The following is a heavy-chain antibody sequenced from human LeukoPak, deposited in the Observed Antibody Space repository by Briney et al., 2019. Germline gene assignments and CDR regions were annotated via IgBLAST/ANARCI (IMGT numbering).Heavy chain of an antibody. CDR3: AKDLSDAGSEYYFDY. CDR1: GFTFSSYS. V-gene: IGHV3-48*01. J-gene: IGHJ4*02. CDR2: ISSSSSTI. D-gene: IGHD6-25*01. Sequence: GGSLRLSCAASGFTFSSYSMNWVRQAPGKGLEWVSYISSSSSTIYYADSVKGRFTISRDNAKNSLYLQMNSLRAEDTAVYYCAKDLSDAGSEYYFDYWGQGTLVTVSS.